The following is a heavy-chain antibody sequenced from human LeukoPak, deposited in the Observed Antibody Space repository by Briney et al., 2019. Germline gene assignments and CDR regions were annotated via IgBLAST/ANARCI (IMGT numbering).Heavy chain of an antibody. CDR2: ISGSGGST. D-gene: IGHD3-10*01. CDR3: AHHGRGYGRPYYFDY. CDR1: GFTFSSYA. V-gene: IGHV3-23*01. J-gene: IGHJ4*02. Sequence: GGSLRLSCAASGFTFSSYAMSWVRQAPGKGLEWVSAISGSGGSTYYADSVKGRFTISRDNSKNTLYLQMNSLRAEDTAVYCCAHHGRGYGRPYYFDYWGQGTLVTVSS.